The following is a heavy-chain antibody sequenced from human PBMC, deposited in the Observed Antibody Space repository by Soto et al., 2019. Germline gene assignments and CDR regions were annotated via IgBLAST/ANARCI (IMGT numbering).Heavy chain of an antibody. Sequence: SATLSLTCAVVCDSLRGQSWNWIRQSPGKGLEWIGELDQSGGTNYNPSLKSRAIISDDTSKNPFSLTLTSVTAADTAVYDCATEDSYAWSGESWDVWGKGTTVT. CDR2: LDQSGGT. CDR3: ATEDSYAWSGESWDV. J-gene: IGHJ6*03. CDR1: CDSLRGQS. D-gene: IGHD3-16*01. V-gene: IGHV4-34*01.